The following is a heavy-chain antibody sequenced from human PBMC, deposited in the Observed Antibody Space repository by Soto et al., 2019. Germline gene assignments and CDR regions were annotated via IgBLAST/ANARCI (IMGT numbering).Heavy chain of an antibody. J-gene: IGHJ4*02. CDR2: IYYSGST. D-gene: IGHD3-22*01. CDR1: GGSISSYY. Sequence: SETLSLTCTVSGGSISSYYWSWIRQPPGKGLEWIGYIYYSGSTNYNPSLKSRVTISVDTSKNQFSLKLSSVTAADTAVYYCAREVYDSSGYYYDPTHFDYWGQGTLVTVSS. V-gene: IGHV4-59*01. CDR3: AREVYDSSGYYYDPTHFDY.